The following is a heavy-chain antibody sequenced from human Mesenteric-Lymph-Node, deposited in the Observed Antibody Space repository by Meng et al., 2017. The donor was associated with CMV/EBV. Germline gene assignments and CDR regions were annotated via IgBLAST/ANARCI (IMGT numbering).Heavy chain of an antibody. V-gene: IGHV1-18*01. CDR3: ARDKLPIAAAGTTFDL. D-gene: IGHD6-13*01. J-gene: IGHJ5*02. CDR1: YDFHTFG. CDR2: ISPYNGNR. Sequence: YDFHTFGVSWVRQAPGQGLEWMAWISPYNGNRNYAQRFQDRLTMTTDTSTGTAFMELRSLRSDDTAVYYCARDKLPIAAAGTTFDLWGQGTLVTVSS.